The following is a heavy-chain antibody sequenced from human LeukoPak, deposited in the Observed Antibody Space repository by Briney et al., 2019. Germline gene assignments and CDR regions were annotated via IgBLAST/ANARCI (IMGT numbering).Heavy chain of an antibody. V-gene: IGHV3-30*02. D-gene: IGHD6-25*01. CDR2: IRYDGSNK. J-gene: IGHJ4*02. CDR1: GFTFSSYG. Sequence: GSLRLSCAASGFTFSSYGMHWVRQAPGKGLEWVAFIRYDGSNKYYADSVKGRFTISRDNSKNTLYLQMNSLRAEDTAVYYCAKDMRAALSYREGLDYWGQGTLVTVSS. CDR3: AKDMRAALSYREGLDY.